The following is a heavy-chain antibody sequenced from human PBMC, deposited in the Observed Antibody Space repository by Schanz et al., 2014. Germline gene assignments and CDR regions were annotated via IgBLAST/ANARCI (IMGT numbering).Heavy chain of an antibody. V-gene: IGHV3-21*02. D-gene: IGHD3-10*01. Sequence: EVQVVESGGGLVRPGGSLRLSCSGFTVSAYSANWVRQAPGKGLEWVSSISSSGGHIYYADSVKGRFTISRDNAKNSVYLQMNSLRAEDTAEYYCARGVRVRGIIIDYWGPGTLVTVSS. CDR2: ISSSGGHI. CDR1: GFTVSAYS. J-gene: IGHJ4*02. CDR3: ARGVRVRGIIIDY.